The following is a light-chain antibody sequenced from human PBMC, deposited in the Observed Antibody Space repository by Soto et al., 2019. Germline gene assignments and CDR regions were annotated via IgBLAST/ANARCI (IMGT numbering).Light chain of an antibody. J-gene: IGKJ4*01. CDR1: QGIGDT. Sequence: EIVLTQSPAAVSVSPGERVTLSCRASQGIGDTLAWYQQKPGQTPRLLIYDSSTRAIGIPIRFSGSRSGTEFILTINGLQFEDFAVYYCQRYNNWPLTFGGGTKVDIK. CDR3: QRYNNWPLT. CDR2: DSS. V-gene: IGKV3-15*01.